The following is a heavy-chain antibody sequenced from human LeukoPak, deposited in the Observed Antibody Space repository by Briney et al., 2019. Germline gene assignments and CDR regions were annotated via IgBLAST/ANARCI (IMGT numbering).Heavy chain of an antibody. CDR1: GFTFSSYW. CDR3: ARVRSSSWFDY. V-gene: IGHV3-74*01. Sequence: GGSLRLSCAASGFTFSSYWMHWVRQAPGKGLVWVSRINSDGSSTSYTDSVKGRFTISRDNAKNTLYLQMNSLRAEDTAVYYCARVRSSSWFDYWGQGTLVTVSS. CDR2: INSDGSST. J-gene: IGHJ4*02. D-gene: IGHD6-13*01.